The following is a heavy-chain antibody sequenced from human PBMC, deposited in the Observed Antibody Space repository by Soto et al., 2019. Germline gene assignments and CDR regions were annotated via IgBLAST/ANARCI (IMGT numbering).Heavy chain of an antibody. J-gene: IGHJ6*02. CDR1: GYNFINYW. D-gene: IGHD1-7*01. V-gene: IGHV5-51*01. Sequence: PWEGLNISCKGSGYNFINYWIAWVRQMAGRGLEWMGIISPGDSHTKYSPSLQGQVTISADKSISTAYLQWSSLKASDTAMYYCGRTARNYPYPEMEEWCQGTTHKVSS. CDR3: GRTARNYPYPEMEE. CDR2: ISPGDSHT.